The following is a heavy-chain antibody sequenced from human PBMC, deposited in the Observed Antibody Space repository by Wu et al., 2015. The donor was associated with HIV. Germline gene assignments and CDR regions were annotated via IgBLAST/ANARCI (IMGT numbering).Heavy chain of an antibody. Sequence: QVQLVQSGAEVKKPGASVKVSCKASGYTFTGYYMHWVRQAPGQGLEWMGWINPNSGGTNYAQKFQGRVTMTRDTSISTAYMELSRLRSDDTAVYYCARVGWVGSYRYIKTNWFDPWGQGTLVTVSS. D-gene: IGHD3-16*02. CDR2: INPNSGGT. CDR3: ARVGWVGSYRYIKTNWFDP. J-gene: IGHJ5*02. V-gene: IGHV1-2*02. CDR1: GYTFTGYY.